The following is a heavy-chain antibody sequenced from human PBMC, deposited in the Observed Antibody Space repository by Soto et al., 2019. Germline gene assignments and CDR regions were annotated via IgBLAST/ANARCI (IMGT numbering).Heavy chain of an antibody. CDR1: GFTFSEYY. J-gene: IGHJ4*02. CDR3: AREPYYFDY. CDR2: ISSGSDTV. D-gene: IGHD2-21*01. Sequence: ESGGGLVKPGGSLRLSCAGSGFTFSEYYMTWIRQVPGKGLEWVSYISSGSDTVYYADSVKGRFTISRDNAKNSLYLQMNSLRAEDTAVYYCAREPYYFDYWGQGTLVTVSS. V-gene: IGHV3-11*01.